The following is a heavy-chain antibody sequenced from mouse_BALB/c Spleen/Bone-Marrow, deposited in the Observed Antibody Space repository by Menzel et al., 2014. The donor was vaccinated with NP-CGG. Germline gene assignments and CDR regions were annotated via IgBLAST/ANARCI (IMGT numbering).Heavy chain of an antibody. CDR2: IDPANGNT. CDR1: GFNIKDTY. J-gene: IGHJ3*01. CDR3: AVYDYEGFAY. D-gene: IGHD2-4*01. Sequence: VQLQQSGAELVKPGASVKLSCTASGFNIKDTYMHWVKQRPEQGLEWIGRIDPANGNTKYDPKFQGKATITADTSSNAAYLQLSSLTSEDTAVYYCAVYDYEGFAYWGQGTLVTVSA. V-gene: IGHV14-3*02.